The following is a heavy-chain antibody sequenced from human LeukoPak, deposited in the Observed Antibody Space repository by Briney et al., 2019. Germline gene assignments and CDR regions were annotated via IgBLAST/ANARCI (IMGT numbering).Heavy chain of an antibody. V-gene: IGHV3-21*01. J-gene: IGHJ4*02. CDR1: GFXFSLYS. D-gene: IGHD3-10*01. CDR3: ARDKRNYYGSDY. Sequence: GGSLRLSCAASGFXFSLYSINWVRQAPGKGLEWVSHISAKSNYIYYADSVKGRFTISRDNAKNSLLLQMNSLRAEDTAVYYCARDKRNYYGSDYWGLGTLVTVSS. CDR2: ISAKSNYI.